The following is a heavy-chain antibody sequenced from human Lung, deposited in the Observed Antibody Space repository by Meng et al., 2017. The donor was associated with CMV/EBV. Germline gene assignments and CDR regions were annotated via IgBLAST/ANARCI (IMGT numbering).Heavy chain of an antibody. J-gene: IGHJ4*02. V-gene: IGHV6-1*01. D-gene: IGHD3-22*01. Sequence: SQTLSLTCAISGDSVSANNAAWNWFRQSPSRGLEWLGRAYYRSKWYTDYAVSVKRRTTINPDTSKNQFSLQLTSVTPEDTAVYYCARGYDNSLDYWGQGTLVTVSS. CDR2: AYYRSKWYT. CDR3: ARGYDNSLDY. CDR1: GDSVSANNAA.